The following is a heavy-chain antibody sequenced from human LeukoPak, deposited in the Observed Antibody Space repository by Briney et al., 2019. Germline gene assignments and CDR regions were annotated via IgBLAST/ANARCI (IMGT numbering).Heavy chain of an antibody. CDR3: ARHGALCTGGSCTRFDP. V-gene: IGHV4-39*01. CDR1: GGSISSSNYY. D-gene: IGHD2-15*01. J-gene: IGHJ5*02. Sequence: SETLSLTCTVSGGSISSSNYYWGWIRQPPGKGLEWIGTTYYSGSTYYNSSLKSRVTISVDTSKNHFSLKVSSVTATDTAMYYCARHGALCTGGSCTRFDPWGQGTLVTVSS. CDR2: TYYSGST.